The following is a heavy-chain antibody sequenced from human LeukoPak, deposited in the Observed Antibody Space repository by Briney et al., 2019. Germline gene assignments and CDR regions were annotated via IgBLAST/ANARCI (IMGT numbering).Heavy chain of an antibody. D-gene: IGHD3-10*01. V-gene: IGHV3-21*01. CDR2: ISSSSSYI. CDR3: ARGRITMVRGVLEVYGMDV. CDR1: GFTFSSYS. J-gene: IGHJ6*02. Sequence: GGSLRLSCAASGFTFSSYSMNWVRQAPGKGLEWVSSISSSSSYIYYADSVKGRFTISRDNAKNSLYLQMNSLRAEDTAVYYCARGRITMVRGVLEVYGMDVWGQGTTVTVSS.